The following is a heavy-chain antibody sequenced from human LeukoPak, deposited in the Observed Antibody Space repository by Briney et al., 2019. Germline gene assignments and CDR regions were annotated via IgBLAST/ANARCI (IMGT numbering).Heavy chain of an antibody. V-gene: IGHV4-39*02. J-gene: IGHJ2*01. D-gene: IGHD3-10*01. CDR2: IYYSGST. CDR3: ARGRVWFGFFDL. Sequence: SETLSLTCTVSGGSISSSSYYWGWIRQPPGKGLEWIGSIYYSGSTYYNPSLKSRLTISVDTSKNQFSLRLSSVTAADTAVYYCARGRVWFGFFDLWGRGTLVTVSA. CDR1: GGSISSSSYY.